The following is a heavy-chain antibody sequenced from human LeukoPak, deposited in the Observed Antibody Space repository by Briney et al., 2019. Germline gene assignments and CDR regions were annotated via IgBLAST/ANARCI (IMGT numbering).Heavy chain of an antibody. CDR1: GYSISTLAN. CDR2: VYYSGST. Sequence: SETLSLTCAVSGYSISTLANWGWIRQSPGKGLEWIGSVYYSGSTYHNPSLKSRVTISVDTSKNQFSLKLSSVTAADTAVYYCASVYYYDSSGYNDYWGQGTLVTVSS. J-gene: IGHJ4*02. CDR3: ASVYYYDSSGYNDY. D-gene: IGHD3-22*01. V-gene: IGHV4-38-2*01.